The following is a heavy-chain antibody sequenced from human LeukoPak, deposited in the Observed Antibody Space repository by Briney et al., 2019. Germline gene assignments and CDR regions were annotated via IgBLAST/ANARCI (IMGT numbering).Heavy chain of an antibody. CDR1: GFTFSSYA. CDR2: ISGSGGRT. D-gene: IGHD1-26*01. Sequence: GGSLRLSCAASGFTFSSYAMSWVRQAPGKGLEWVSVISGSGGRTYYADSVKGRFTISRDNSKNTVDLQMNSLRAKDTAVYYCAREDSGSYYSDYWGQGTLVTVSS. V-gene: IGHV3-23*01. CDR3: AREDSGSYYSDY. J-gene: IGHJ4*02.